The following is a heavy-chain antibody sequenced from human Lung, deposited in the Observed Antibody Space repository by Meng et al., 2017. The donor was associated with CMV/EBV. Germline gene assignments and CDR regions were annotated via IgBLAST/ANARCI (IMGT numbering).Heavy chain of an antibody. CDR3: AKDISFHGLALPSN. CDR1: GFTFADYT. J-gene: IGHJ4*02. CDR2: LSWDGGTT. V-gene: IGHV3-43*01. Sequence: GESLKISCAASGFTFADYTMHWVRQVPGKGLQWVSLLSWDGGTTFYADSVKGRFTISRDISENSLYLQMNSLRSEDTALYFGAKDISFHGLALPSNWGRGTXVTVSS. D-gene: IGHD2-2*01.